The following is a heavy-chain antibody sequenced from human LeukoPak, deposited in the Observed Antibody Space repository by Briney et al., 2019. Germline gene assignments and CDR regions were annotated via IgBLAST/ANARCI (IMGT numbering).Heavy chain of an antibody. CDR2: INHSGST. CDR3: ARCGYYYVCGCYKDWFDH. D-gene: IGHD3-16*01. V-gene: IGHV4-34*01. J-gene: IGHJ5*02. Sequence: PSETLSLTCAVYGGSFSGYYWSWIRQPPGKGLEWIGEINHSGSTNYNPSLKSRVTISVDTSKNQFSLKLSSVTAPDTAVYYCARCGYYYVCGCYKDWFDHWGQGTLVTVSS. CDR1: GGSFSGYY.